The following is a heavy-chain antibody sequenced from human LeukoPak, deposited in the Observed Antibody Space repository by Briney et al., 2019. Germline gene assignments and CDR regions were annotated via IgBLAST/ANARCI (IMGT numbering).Heavy chain of an antibody. D-gene: IGHD3-22*01. CDR1: GYTFTSYG. Sequence: ASVKVSCKASGYTFTSYGISWVRQAPGQGLEWMGWISAYNGNTNYAQKLQGRVTMTTDTSTSTAYMELRSLRSDDTAVYYCARVYDYYDSSGYNDYWGQGTLVTASS. J-gene: IGHJ4*02. V-gene: IGHV1-18*01. CDR3: ARVYDYYDSSGYNDY. CDR2: ISAYNGNT.